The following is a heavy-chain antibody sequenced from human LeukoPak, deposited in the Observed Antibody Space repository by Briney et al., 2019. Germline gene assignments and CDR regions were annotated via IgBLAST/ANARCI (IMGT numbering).Heavy chain of an antibody. Sequence: GGSLRLSCAASGFTFSGYWMSWVRQAPGKGLEWVANIKIDGSEKYYVDSVKGRFTISRDNAKNSLYLQMNSLRAEDTAVYYCARWAVAAAGTIDYWGQGTLVTVSS. J-gene: IGHJ4*02. D-gene: IGHD6-13*01. V-gene: IGHV3-7*01. CDR2: IKIDGSEK. CDR3: ARWAVAAAGTIDY. CDR1: GFTFSGYW.